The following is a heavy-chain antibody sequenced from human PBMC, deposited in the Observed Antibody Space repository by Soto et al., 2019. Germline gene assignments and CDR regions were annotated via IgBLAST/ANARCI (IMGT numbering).Heavy chain of an antibody. CDR3: ARGDGSSPAYFDY. CDR2: IWYDGSNK. CDR1: GFTFSSYG. Sequence: VQLVESGGGVVQPGRSLRLSCAASGFTFSSYGMHWVRQAPGKGLEWVAVIWYDGSNKYYADSVKGRFTISRDNSKNTLYLQMNSLRAEDTAVYYCARGDGSSPAYFDYWGQGTLVTVSS. V-gene: IGHV3-33*01. J-gene: IGHJ4*02. D-gene: IGHD6-6*01.